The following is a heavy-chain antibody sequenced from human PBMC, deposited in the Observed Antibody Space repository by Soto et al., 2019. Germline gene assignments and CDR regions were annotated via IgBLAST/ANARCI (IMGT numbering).Heavy chain of an antibody. CDR1: GGSFSSYY. CDR3: ARGRRQQMVRSQYDWFDP. J-gene: IGHJ5*02. D-gene: IGHD6-13*01. V-gene: IGHV4-34*01. CDR2: INHSGST. Sequence: SETLSLTCAVYGGSFSSYYWNWIRHSPGKGLEWIGEINHSGSTNYNPSLESRVTTSVDRSKNQFSLRLSSVTAADTAVYYCARGRRQQMVRSQYDWFDPWGQGILVTVYS.